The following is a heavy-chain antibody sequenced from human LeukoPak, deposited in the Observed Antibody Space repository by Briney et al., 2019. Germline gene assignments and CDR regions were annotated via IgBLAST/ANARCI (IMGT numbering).Heavy chain of an antibody. CDR2: IYYSGST. CDR3: ADRTEDYYYGMDV. CDR1: GGSISSYY. Sequence: SETLSLTCTVSGGSISSYYWSWIRQPPGKGLEWIGYIYYSGSTNYNPSLKSRVTISVDTSKNQFSLKLSSVTAADTAVYYCADRTEDYYYGMDVWGQGTTVTVSS. V-gene: IGHV4-59*08. J-gene: IGHJ6*02.